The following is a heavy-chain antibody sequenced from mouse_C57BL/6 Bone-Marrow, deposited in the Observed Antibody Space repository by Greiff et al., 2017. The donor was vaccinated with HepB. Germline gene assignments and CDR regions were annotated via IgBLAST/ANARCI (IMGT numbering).Heavy chain of an antibody. CDR1: GYTFTDYY. J-gene: IGHJ1*03. CDR2: IFPGSGST. Sequence: SGPELVKPGASVKISCKASGYTFTDYYINWVKQRPGQGLEWIGWIFPGSGSTYYNEKFKGKATLTVDKSSSTAYMLLSSLTSEDSAVYFCARVWLLPYWYFDVWGTGTTVTVSS. V-gene: IGHV1-75*01. D-gene: IGHD2-3*01. CDR3: ARVWLLPYWYFDV.